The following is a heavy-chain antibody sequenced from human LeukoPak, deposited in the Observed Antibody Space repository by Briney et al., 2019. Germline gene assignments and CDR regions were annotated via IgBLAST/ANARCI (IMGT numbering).Heavy chain of an antibody. CDR2: IIVGSGTT. Sequence: SVKVSCKSSGFSFSNSAVQWVRQTRGQRLEWIGWIIVGSGTTNYAQSLQGRLTITRDMSTNTAYMELSSLRSEDTAVYYCAAERYGGISDCCNFEIWGQGTMVTVSS. CDR3: AAERYGGISDCCNFEI. J-gene: IGHJ3*02. V-gene: IGHV1-58*01. CDR1: GFSFSNSA. D-gene: IGHD4-23*01.